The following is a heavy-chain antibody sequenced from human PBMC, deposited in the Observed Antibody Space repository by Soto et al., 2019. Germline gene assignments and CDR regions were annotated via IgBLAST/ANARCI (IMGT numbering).Heavy chain of an antibody. Sequence: QVQLVESGGGVVQPGRSLRLSCAASGFTFSNYAMHWVRQAPGKGLEWVAVISYDGGSKYYADSVKGRFTISRDNTKNTLYLQMNILGAEDTAVYYCARDVNYGDYFSYAFDMWGQGTMVTV. CDR3: ARDVNYGDYFSYAFDM. CDR2: ISYDGGSK. J-gene: IGHJ3*02. CDR1: GFTFSNYA. D-gene: IGHD4-17*01. V-gene: IGHV3-30-3*01.